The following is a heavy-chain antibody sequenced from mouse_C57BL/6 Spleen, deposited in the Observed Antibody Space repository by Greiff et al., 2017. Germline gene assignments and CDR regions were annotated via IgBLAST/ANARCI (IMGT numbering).Heavy chain of an antibody. Sequence: VQLQQSGAELVRPGASVTLSCKASGYTFTDYEMHWVKQTPVHGLEWIGAIDPETGGTAYNQKFKGKAILTADKSSSTAYMALRSLTSEDSAVYYCTRSEGDVRYFDYWGQGTTLTVSS. V-gene: IGHV1-15*01. CDR3: TRSEGDVRYFDY. J-gene: IGHJ2*01. CDR2: IDPETGGT. D-gene: IGHD3-3*01. CDR1: GYTFTDYE.